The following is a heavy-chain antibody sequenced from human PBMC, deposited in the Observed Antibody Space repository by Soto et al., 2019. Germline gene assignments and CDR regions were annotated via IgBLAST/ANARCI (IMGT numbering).Heavy chain of an antibody. V-gene: IGHV1-8*01. D-gene: IGHD6-13*01. CDR1: GYTFTSYD. Sequence: QVQLVQSGAEAKKPGASVKVSCKASGYTFTSYDINWVRQATGQGLEWMGWMNPNSGNTGYAQKFQGRVTMTRNTSISTAYMELSSLRSEDTAVYYCARGRVGSSSWYGRGWFDPWGQGTLVTVSS. CDR3: ARGRVGSSSWYGRGWFDP. CDR2: MNPNSGNT. J-gene: IGHJ5*02.